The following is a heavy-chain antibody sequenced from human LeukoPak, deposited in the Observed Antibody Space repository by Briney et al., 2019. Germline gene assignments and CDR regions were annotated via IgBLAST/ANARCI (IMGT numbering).Heavy chain of an antibody. CDR2: IYNSGTT. J-gene: IGHJ4*02. Sequence: PSETLSLTCTVSGGSISSYYWNWIRQPAGEGLEWIGRIYNSGTTDYNPSLKSRVTISVDKSKNQISLKLTSVTAADTAVYYCACSISMDFQYWGQGTLVTVSS. D-gene: IGHD1-14*01. V-gene: IGHV4-4*07. CDR1: GGSISSYY. CDR3: ACSISMDFQY.